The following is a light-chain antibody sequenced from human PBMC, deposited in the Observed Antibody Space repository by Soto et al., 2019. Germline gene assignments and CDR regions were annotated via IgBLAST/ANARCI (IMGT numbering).Light chain of an antibody. J-gene: IGLJ3*02. Sequence: QSVLTQPASVSGSPGQSITISCTGTSSDVGSYNLVSWYQQHPGKAPKLMIYEGIKRPSGVSNRFSGSKSGNTASLTISGLQAEDEADYYCCSYSGRSTWVFGGGTKVTVL. V-gene: IGLV2-23*01. CDR2: EGI. CDR1: SSDVGSYNL. CDR3: CSYSGRSTWV.